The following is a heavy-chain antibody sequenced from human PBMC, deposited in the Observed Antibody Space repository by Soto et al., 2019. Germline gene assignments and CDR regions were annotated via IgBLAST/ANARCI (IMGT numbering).Heavy chain of an antibody. V-gene: IGHV1-46*01. CDR3: ARDICEAHSSSWYCYYYGMDV. J-gene: IGHJ6*02. CDR2: INPSGGST. CDR1: GYTFTSYY. Sequence: ASVKVSCKASGYTFTSYYMHWVRQAPGQGLEWMGIINPSGGSTSYAQKFQGRVTMTRDTSTSTVYMELSSLRSEDTAVYYCARDICEAHSSSWYCYYYGMDVWGQGTTVTVSS. D-gene: IGHD6-13*01.